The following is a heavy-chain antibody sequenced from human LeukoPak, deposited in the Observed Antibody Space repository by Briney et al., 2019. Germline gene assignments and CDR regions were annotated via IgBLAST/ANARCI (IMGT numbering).Heavy chain of an antibody. J-gene: IGHJ5*01. CDR1: GFTFSNYA. CDR2: ISDSGTST. D-gene: IGHD6-19*01. V-gene: IGHV3-23*01. CDR3: ATDRPNSSGWFANWFDS. Sequence: PGGSLRLSCAASGFTFSNYAMSWVRQAPAKGLEWVSLISDSGTSTRYTDSVQGRFTVSRDNSKNTVYLHMDSLTAEDTAVYYCATDRPNSSGWFANWFDSWGQGTLVIVSS.